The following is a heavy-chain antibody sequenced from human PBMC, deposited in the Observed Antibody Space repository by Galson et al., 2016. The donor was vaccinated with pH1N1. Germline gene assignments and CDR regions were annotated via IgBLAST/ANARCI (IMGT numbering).Heavy chain of an antibody. J-gene: IGHJ4*02. Sequence: QSGAEVKKPGESLKISCKGSGYRFASQWIGWVRQMPGKGLEWMGIIYPDDSDTRYSPSFQGQVTISVDNSFSTAYLQWSSLTASDTAMYYCATSRSIAGIHFDYWGQGTLVTVSS. D-gene: IGHD1-20*01. CDR3: ATSRSIAGIHFDY. V-gene: IGHV5-51*03. CDR1: GYRFASQW. CDR2: IYPDDSDT.